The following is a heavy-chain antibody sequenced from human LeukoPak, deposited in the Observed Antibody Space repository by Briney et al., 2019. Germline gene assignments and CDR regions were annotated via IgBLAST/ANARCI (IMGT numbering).Heavy chain of an antibody. CDR1: GDSISSGDYY. CDR3: ARDGCGGSCFHYYYYYMDV. Sequence: SETLSLTCTVSGDSISSGDYYWSWIRQPAGKGLEWIGRISTIGITNYNPSLNSRVTISIDTSKNQFSLKLSSVTAADTAMYYCARDGCGGSCFHYYYYYMDVWGKGTTVTISS. J-gene: IGHJ6*03. D-gene: IGHD2-15*01. CDR2: ISTIGIT. V-gene: IGHV4-61*02.